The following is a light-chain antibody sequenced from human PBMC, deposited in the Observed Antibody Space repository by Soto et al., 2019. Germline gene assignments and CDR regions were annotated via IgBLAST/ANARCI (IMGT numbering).Light chain of an antibody. CDR3: SSYTSSSRV. CDR2: EVS. J-gene: IGLJ2*01. CDR1: SSDVGGYNY. Sequence: QSALTQPASVSGSPGQSIPISCTGTSSDVGGYNYVSWYQQHPGKAPKLMIYEVSNRPSGVSNRVSGSKSGNTASLTISGLQAEDEADYSCSSYTSSSRVFGGGTKLTVL. V-gene: IGLV2-14*01.